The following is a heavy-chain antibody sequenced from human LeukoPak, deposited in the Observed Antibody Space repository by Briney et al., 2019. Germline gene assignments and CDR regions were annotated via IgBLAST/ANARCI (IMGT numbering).Heavy chain of an antibody. Sequence: GGSLRLSCAASGFTFSSYAMSWVRQAPGKGLEWVSAISGSGGSTYYADSVKDRFTISRDTSKNTLYLQMNSLRAEDTAVYYCAKDRSYDSSGLFDYWGQGTLVTVSS. V-gene: IGHV3-23*01. CDR2: ISGSGGST. J-gene: IGHJ4*02. CDR1: GFTFSSYA. CDR3: AKDRSYDSSGLFDY. D-gene: IGHD3-22*01.